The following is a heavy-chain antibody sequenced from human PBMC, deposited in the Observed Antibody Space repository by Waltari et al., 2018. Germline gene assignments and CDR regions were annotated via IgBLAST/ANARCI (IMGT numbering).Heavy chain of an antibody. CDR2: FDPEDGET. V-gene: IGHV1-24*01. D-gene: IGHD3-10*01. CDR3: ATDRPSTKDYPGAFGGMDV. Sequence: QDQLVQSGAEVKKPGASVKVSCKVSGYTPAELSMHWVRRAPGKGLEWMGGFDPEDGETIYAQKFQGRVTMTEDTSTDTAYMELSSLRSEDTAVYYCATDRPSTKDYPGAFGGMDVWGQGTTVTVSS. J-gene: IGHJ6*02. CDR1: GYTPAELS.